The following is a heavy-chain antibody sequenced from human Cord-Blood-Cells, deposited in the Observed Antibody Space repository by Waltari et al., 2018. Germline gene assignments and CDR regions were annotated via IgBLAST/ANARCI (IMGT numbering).Heavy chain of an antibody. D-gene: IGHD2-2*02. CDR3: AKVGVPAAIFDY. CDR2: SSGSGCST. V-gene: IGHV3-23*01. J-gene: IGHJ4*02. CDR1: GFTFSSYA. Sequence: EVQLLESGGGLVQPGGSLRLSCAASGFTFSSYAMRWVRQAPGKGLECGSASSGSGCSTYYADSVKGRFTISRDNSKTTLYLQMNSRRAEDTAVYYCAKVGVPAAIFDYGGQGTLVTVSS.